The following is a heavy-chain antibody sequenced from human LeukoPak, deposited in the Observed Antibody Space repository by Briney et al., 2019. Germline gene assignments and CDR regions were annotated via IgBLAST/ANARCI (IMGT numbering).Heavy chain of an antibody. CDR2: IYYTGGT. CDR3: ARVSDGRAFDY. D-gene: IGHD1-26*01. V-gene: IGHV4-39*07. CDR1: GGSITSANYY. Sequence: SETLSLTCTVSGGSITSANYYWACIRQPPGKGLEWIGSIYYTGGTYYNPSLKGRVTISVDTSKNQFSLNLSSVTAADTAVYYCARVSDGRAFDYWGQGTLVTVSS. J-gene: IGHJ4*02.